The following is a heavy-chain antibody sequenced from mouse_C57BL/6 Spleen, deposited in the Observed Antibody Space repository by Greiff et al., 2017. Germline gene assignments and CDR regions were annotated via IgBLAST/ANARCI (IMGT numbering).Heavy chain of an antibody. Sequence: EVQLVESGGGLVKPGGSLTLSCAASGFTFSDYGMHWVRQAPEKGLEWVAYISSGSSTIYYADTVKGRFTISRDNAKNTLFLQMTSLRSEDTAMYYCAISPPYCYGGLYWYFDVWGTGTTVTVAS. CDR1: GFTFSDYG. J-gene: IGHJ1*03. V-gene: IGHV5-17*01. CDR3: AISPPYCYGGLYWYFDV. D-gene: IGHD1-1*01. CDR2: ISSGSSTI.